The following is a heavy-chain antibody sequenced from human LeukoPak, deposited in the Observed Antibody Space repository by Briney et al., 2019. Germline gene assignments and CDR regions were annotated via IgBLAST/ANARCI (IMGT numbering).Heavy chain of an antibody. J-gene: IGHJ4*02. V-gene: IGHV1-2*02. CDR2: INPNSGGT. CDR1: GYTFTGYY. D-gene: IGHD3-10*01. CDR3: ARDYGSGSYYTVGY. Sequence: ASVKASCKASGYTFTGYYMHWARQAPGQGLEWMGWINPNSGGTNYAQKFQGRVTMTRDTSISTAYMELSRLRSDDTAVYYCARDYGSGSYYTVGYWGQGTLVTVSS.